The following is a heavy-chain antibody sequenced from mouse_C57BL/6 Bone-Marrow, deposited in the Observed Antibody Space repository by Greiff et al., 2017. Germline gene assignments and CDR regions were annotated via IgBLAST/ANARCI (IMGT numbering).Heavy chain of an antibody. CDR2: ISSGSSTI. V-gene: IGHV5-17*01. CDR3: ARPYYSNYVWFAY. D-gene: IGHD2-5*01. CDR1: GFTFSDYG. Sequence: DVQLQESGGGLVKPGGSLKLSCAASGFTFSDYGMHWVRQAPEKGLEWVAYISSGSSTIYYADTVKGRFTISRDNAKNTLFLQMTSLRSEDTAMYYCARPYYSNYVWFAYWGQGTLVTVSA. J-gene: IGHJ3*01.